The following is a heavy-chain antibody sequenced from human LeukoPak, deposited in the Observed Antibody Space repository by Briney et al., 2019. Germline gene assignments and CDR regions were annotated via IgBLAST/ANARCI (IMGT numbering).Heavy chain of an antibody. Sequence: SETLSLTCTVSGGSISSYYWGWIRQPPGKGLEWIGYIYTSGSTNYNPSLKSRVTISVDTSKNQFSLKLSSVTAADTAVYYCARQNDFWSGYDYWGQGTLVTVSS. CDR3: ARQNDFWSGYDY. CDR1: GGSISSYY. J-gene: IGHJ4*02. V-gene: IGHV4-4*09. D-gene: IGHD3-3*01. CDR2: IYTSGST.